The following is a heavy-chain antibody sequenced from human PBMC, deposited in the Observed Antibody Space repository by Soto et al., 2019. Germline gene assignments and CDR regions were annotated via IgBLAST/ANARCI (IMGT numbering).Heavy chain of an antibody. V-gene: IGHV4-59*08. Sequence: SETLSLTCTVSGGSISSYYWSWIRQPPGKGLEWIGYIYYSGSTNYNPSLKSRVTISVDTSKNQFSLKLSSVTAAHTAVYYWARYVPAAILGFDYWGQETLVTASS. CDR3: ARYVPAAILGFDY. CDR1: GGSISSYY. J-gene: IGHJ4*02. CDR2: IYYSGST. D-gene: IGHD2-2*01.